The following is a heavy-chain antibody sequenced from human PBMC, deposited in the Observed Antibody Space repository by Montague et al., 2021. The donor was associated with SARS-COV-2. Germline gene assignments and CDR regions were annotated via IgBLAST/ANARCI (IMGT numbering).Heavy chain of an antibody. CDR2: IYYSGST. CDR3: AREISGPDYFDY. V-gene: IGHV4-61*03. D-gene: IGHD3-10*01. CDR1: GGSINSNSYY. J-gene: IGHJ4*02. Sequence: SETLSLTCTVSGGSINSNSYYWGWIRQPPGRGLEWIGYIYYSGSTNYNPSLESRVTISADTSKNHFSLKLRSVTAADTAVYYCAREISGPDYFDYWGQGTLVTVSS.